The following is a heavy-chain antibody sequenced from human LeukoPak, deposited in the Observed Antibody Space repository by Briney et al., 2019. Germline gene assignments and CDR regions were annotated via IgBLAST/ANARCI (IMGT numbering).Heavy chain of an antibody. CDR3: ASTLRITGTTFYS. V-gene: IGHV3-74*01. CDR2: INSDGSLT. CDR1: GFTFSSFW. D-gene: IGHD1-20*01. J-gene: IGHJ4*02. Sequence: GGSLRLSCAASGFTFSSFWMHWVRQVPGKGLVWVSHINSDGSLTSYVDSVKGRFTISRDTAQNTVYLQMNSLRAEDTAVYYCASTLRITGTTFYSWGQGALVTVSS.